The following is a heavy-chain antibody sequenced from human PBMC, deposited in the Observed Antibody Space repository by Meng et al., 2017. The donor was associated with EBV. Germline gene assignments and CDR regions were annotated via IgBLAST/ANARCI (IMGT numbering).Heavy chain of an antibody. J-gene: IGHJ5*02. D-gene: IGHD5-12*01. CDR1: GGSSSSSSYC. CDR2: IYNSGST. V-gene: IGHV4-39*07. CDR3: ARGVATIFTNWFDP. Sequence: LPLRGPRPGPAQLLKTPSPSFTVSGGSSSSSSYCWGSIRQPPGKGLEWIGSIYNSGSTYNNQSLKRRVTISVDTSKNQSSLKLSSVTAADTAVYYCARGVATIFTNWFDPWGQGTLVTVSS.